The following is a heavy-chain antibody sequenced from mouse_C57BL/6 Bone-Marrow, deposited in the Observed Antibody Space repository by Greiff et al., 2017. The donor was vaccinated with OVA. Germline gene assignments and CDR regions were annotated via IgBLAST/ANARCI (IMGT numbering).Heavy chain of an antibody. CDR3: TRPYLAY. CDR2: IDPETGGT. Sequence: QVQLQQSGAELVRPGASVTLSCKASGYTFTDYEMHWVKQTPVHGLEWIGAIDPETGGTAYNQKFKGKAILTADKSSSTAYIELRSLTSEDSAVYYCTRPYLAYWGQGTLVTVSA. CDR1: GYTFTDYE. V-gene: IGHV1-15*01. J-gene: IGHJ3*01. D-gene: IGHD6-5*01.